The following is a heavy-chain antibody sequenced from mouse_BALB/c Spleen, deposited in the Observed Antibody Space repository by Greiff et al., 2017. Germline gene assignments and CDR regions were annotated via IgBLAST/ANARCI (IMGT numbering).Heavy chain of an antibody. CDR1: GFSLTSYG. CDR3: AREDRYDETWFAY. J-gene: IGHJ3*01. CDR2: IWAGGST. D-gene: IGHD2-14*01. Sequence: VKLMESGPGLVAPSQSLSITCTVSGFSLTSYGVHWVRQPPGKGLEWLGVIWAGGSTNYNSALMSRLSISKDNSKSQVFLKMNSLQTDDTAMYYCAREDRYDETWFAYWGQGTLVTVSA. V-gene: IGHV2-9*02.